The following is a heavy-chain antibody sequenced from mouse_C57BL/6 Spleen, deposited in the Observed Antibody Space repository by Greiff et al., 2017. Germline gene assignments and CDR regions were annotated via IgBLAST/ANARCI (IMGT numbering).Heavy chain of an antibody. Sequence: VQLQQSGAELVKPGASVKLSCKASGYTFTSYWMHWVKQRPGQGLEWIGMIHPNSGSTNYNEKFKSKATLTVDKSSSTAYMQLSSLTSEDSAVYYCAEAYDGYYGWFAYWGQGTLVTVSA. D-gene: IGHD2-3*01. V-gene: IGHV1-64*01. CDR3: AEAYDGYYGWFAY. J-gene: IGHJ3*01. CDR2: IHPNSGST. CDR1: GYTFTSYW.